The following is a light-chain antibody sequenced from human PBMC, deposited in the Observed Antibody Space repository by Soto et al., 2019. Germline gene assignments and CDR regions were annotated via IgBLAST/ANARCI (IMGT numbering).Light chain of an antibody. Sequence: QSVLTQPPSASATPGQRVTISCSGSSSNIGSNTVNWYQQLPGTAPKLLIYSDNQRPSGVPDRFSGSKSGTSASLAISGLQSEDEADYYCAAWDDSLNGSNWVFGGGTKLTVL. J-gene: IGLJ3*02. V-gene: IGLV1-44*01. CDR2: SDN. CDR3: AAWDDSLNGSNWV. CDR1: SSNIGSNT.